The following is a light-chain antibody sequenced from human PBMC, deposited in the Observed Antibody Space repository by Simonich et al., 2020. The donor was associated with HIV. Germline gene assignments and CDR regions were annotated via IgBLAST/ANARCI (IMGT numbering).Light chain of an antibody. Sequence: ELVLTQSPATLSLSPGERATLSCRASQSISIYLAWYQQKPGQAPRLLIYGASSRATGIPARFSGSGFGTEFTLTISSMQSEDFAVYYCQQYNNWPSPFTFGPGTKVDIK. CDR3: QQYNNWPSPFT. CDR2: GAS. V-gene: IGKV3-15*01. CDR1: QSISIY. J-gene: IGKJ3*01.